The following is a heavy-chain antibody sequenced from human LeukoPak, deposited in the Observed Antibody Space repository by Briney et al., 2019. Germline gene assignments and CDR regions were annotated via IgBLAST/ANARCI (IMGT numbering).Heavy chain of an antibody. CDR2: IYRGGGT. D-gene: IGHD1-14*01. V-gene: IGHV3-53*01. CDR3: AGGPDRGY. Sequence: GGSLRLSCAASGLTDSKYHKSWVRQAPGKGLEWVSLIYRGGGTYSADSVKGRFTISSDKSKNTLYLQMNSLRAKDTAVYYCAGGPDRGYWGQGTLVTVSS. CDR1: GLTDSKYH. J-gene: IGHJ4*02.